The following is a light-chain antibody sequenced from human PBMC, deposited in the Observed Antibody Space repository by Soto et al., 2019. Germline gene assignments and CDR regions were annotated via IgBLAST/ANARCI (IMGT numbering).Light chain of an antibody. Sequence: QSALTQPASVSGSPGQSIAISCTGTSSDVGAYNYVSWYQYHPGKAPKLMIYDVTNRPSGVSNRFSGSKSGNTASLTISGLQPEDEAHYYCSSFTGSTTLVVFGGGTKLTVL. V-gene: IGLV2-14*03. CDR1: SSDVGAYNY. CDR3: SSFTGSTTLVV. CDR2: DVT. J-gene: IGLJ2*01.